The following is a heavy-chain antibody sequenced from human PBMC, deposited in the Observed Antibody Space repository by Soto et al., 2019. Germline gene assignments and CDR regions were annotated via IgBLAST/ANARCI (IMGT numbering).Heavy chain of an antibody. CDR1: GFTFSSYG. Sequence: QVQLVESGGGVVQPGRSLRLSCAASGFTFSSYGMHWVRQAPGKGLEWVAVISYDGSNKCYADSVKGRFTISRDNSKNPLYLQMNSLRAEDTAVYYCAKEGDIVATMDPYFDYWGQGTLVTVSS. CDR2: ISYDGSNK. V-gene: IGHV3-30*18. CDR3: AKEGDIVATMDPYFDY. J-gene: IGHJ4*02. D-gene: IGHD5-12*01.